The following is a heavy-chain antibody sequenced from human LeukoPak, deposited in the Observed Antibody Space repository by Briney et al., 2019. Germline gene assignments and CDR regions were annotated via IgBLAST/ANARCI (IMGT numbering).Heavy chain of an antibody. Sequence: GGSLILSCAASGFTFSSYGMHGVRQAPGKGLEWVAVISYDGSNKYYADSVKGRFTISRDNSKNTLYLQMNSLRAEDTAVYYCAREGAPKYYFDYWGQGTLVTVSS. V-gene: IGHV3-30*03. J-gene: IGHJ4*02. CDR2: ISYDGSNK. CDR3: AREGAPKYYFDY. D-gene: IGHD3-16*01. CDR1: GFTFSSYG.